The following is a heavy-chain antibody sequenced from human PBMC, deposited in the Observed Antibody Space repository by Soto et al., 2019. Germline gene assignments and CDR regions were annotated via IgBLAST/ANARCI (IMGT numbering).Heavy chain of an antibody. V-gene: IGHV4-59*01. CDR2: IYYSGST. Sequence: QVQLQESGPGLVKPSETLSLTCTVSGGSISSYYWSWIRQPPGKGLEWIGYIYYSGSTNYNPSLKSRVTISVDTSKNQFSLKLCSVTAADTAVYYCASASYCSGGSCYFDYWGQGTLVTVSS. D-gene: IGHD2-15*01. J-gene: IGHJ4*02. CDR3: ASASYCSGGSCYFDY. CDR1: GGSISSYY.